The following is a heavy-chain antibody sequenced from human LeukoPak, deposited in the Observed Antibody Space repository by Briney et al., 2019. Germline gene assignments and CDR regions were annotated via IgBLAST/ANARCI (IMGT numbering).Heavy chain of an antibody. CDR3: ARDRAAPKNWFDP. CDR2: INHSGST. CDR1: GGSFSGYY. Sequence: SETLSLTCAVYGGSFSGYYWSWIRQPPGKGLEWIGEINHSGSTNYNPSLKSRVTISVDTSKNQFSLKLSSVTAADTAVYYCARDRAAPKNWFDPWGQGTLVTVSS. V-gene: IGHV4-34*01. D-gene: IGHD5-18*01. J-gene: IGHJ5*02.